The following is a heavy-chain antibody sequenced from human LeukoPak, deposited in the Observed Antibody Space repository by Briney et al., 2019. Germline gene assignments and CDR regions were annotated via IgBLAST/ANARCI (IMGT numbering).Heavy chain of an antibody. Sequence: GSPRLSCAASGFTFSSYGMHWVRQAPGKGLEWVAVISYDGSNKYYADSVKGRFTISRDNSKNTLYLQMNSLRAEDTAVYYCAKDSTMSYFDYWGQGTLVTLSS. D-gene: IGHD3-22*01. CDR3: AKDSTMSYFDY. CDR2: ISYDGSNK. V-gene: IGHV3-30*18. CDR1: GFTFSSYG. J-gene: IGHJ4*02.